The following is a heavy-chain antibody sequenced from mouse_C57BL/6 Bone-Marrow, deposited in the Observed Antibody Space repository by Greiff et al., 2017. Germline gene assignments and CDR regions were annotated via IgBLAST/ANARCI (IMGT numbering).Heavy chain of an antibody. D-gene: IGHD1-1*01. CDR2: INPYNGGT. J-gene: IGHJ1*03. CDR1: GYTFTDYY. CDR3: ASGDGSPGYFDV. Sequence: EVQGVESGPVLVKPGASVKMSCKASGYTFTDYYMNWVKQSHGKSLEWIGVINPYNGGTSYTQKFKGKATLTVDKSSSTAYMALNSLTSEDAADYCGASGDGSPGYFDVWGTGTTVTVSA. V-gene: IGHV1-19*01.